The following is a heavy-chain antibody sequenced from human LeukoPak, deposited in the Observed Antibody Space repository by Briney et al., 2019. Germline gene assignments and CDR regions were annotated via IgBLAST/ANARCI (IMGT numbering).Heavy chain of an antibody. J-gene: IGHJ2*01. Sequence: SETLSLTCTVSSGSIRSTSYYWGWIRQPPGKGLEWIGNIFYSGSTYYSPSLKSRVTISVDTSKNQFSLKLSSVTAADTAVYYCARTSPQYYDILTGYFERKDNWYFDLWGRGTLVTVSS. V-gene: IGHV4-39*07. D-gene: IGHD3-9*01. CDR3: ARTSPQYYDILTGYFERKDNWYFDL. CDR2: IFYSGST. CDR1: SGSIRSTSYY.